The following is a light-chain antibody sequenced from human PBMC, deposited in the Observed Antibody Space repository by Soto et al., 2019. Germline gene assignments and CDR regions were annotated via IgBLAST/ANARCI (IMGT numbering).Light chain of an antibody. V-gene: IGLV1-47*01. CDR3: AAWDDSLSGVV. Sequence: QSVLTQPPSASGTPGQRVTISWSGSSSNIGSNYVFWYQHLPGTAPKLLMYRNNQRPSGVPDRFSGSKSGTSASLAISGLRSEGETDYYCAAWDDSLSGVVFGGGTKLTVL. J-gene: IGLJ2*01. CDR2: RNN. CDR1: SSNIGSNY.